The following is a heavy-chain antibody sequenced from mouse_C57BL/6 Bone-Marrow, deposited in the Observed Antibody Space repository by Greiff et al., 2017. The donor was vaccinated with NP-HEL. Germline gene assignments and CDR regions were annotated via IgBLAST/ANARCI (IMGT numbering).Heavy chain of an antibody. Sequence: VQLQQSGPELVKPGASVKISCKASGYTFTDYYMNWVKQSHGKSLEWIGDINPNNGGTSYNQKFKGKATLTVDKSSSTAYMELRSLTSEDSAVYYCARGVLWFAYWGQGTLVTVSA. J-gene: IGHJ3*01. CDR2: INPNNGGT. CDR1: GYTFTDYY. D-gene: IGHD2-14*01. CDR3: ARGVLWFAY. V-gene: IGHV1-26*01.